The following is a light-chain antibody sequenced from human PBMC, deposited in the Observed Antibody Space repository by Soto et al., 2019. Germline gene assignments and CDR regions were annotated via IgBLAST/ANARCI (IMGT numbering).Light chain of an antibody. CDR1: QSVNSN. V-gene: IGKV3-15*01. CDR3: QQYNIWLWT. CDR2: GAS. Sequence: EIVMTQSQATLSVSPGERATLSCRASQSVNSNLDWYQQKPGQAPWLLIYGASTRATGIPGRFSDSGYGTAIALTISSLQSEDFAVYYCQQYNIWLWTFGQGTKVEIK. J-gene: IGKJ1*01.